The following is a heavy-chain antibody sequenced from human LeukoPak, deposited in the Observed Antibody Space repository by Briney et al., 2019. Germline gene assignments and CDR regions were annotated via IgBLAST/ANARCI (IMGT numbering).Heavy chain of an antibody. CDR2: INGRGGST. CDR3: ANLPTVTSFHY. D-gene: IGHD4-11*01. CDR1: GFTFSNYA. Sequence: PGGSLRLSCAASGFTFSNYAMSWVRQAPGKGLEWVSSINGRGGSTYYADSVKGRFTISRDNSKNTLYLQMNSLRAEDTAIYYCANLPTVTSFHYWGQGTLVTVSS. J-gene: IGHJ4*02. V-gene: IGHV3-23*01.